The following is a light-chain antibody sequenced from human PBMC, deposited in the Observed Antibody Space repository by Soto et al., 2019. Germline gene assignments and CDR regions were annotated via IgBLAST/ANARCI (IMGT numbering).Light chain of an antibody. CDR3: QQCTSDWWT. CDR2: DGT. J-gene: IGKJ1*01. Sequence: IQVAQAPSTLATSHGDRVTVTRRASQSISYWLAWYQHKQGKAPKLLMYDGTTLESGVPSMFSGRGFGTEFNLTISSLQPENFGIYYCQQCTSDWWTCAQGTKVDIK. V-gene: IGKV1-5*01. CDR1: QSISYW.